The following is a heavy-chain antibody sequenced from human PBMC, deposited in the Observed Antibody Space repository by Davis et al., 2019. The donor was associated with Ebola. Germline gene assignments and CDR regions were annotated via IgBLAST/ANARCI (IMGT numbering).Heavy chain of an antibody. CDR3: AKDWDDNGSYYDVFDH. D-gene: IGHD3-22*01. V-gene: IGHV3-30*02. Sequence: GESLKISCAASGFTLSGYDMNWVRQAPGKGLQWVAAIWDDVSNKYYADSVEGRFTISRDNSKSTLFLQMSGLRAEDTAVYYCAKDWDDNGSYYDVFDHWGQGTLVTVSS. CDR2: IWDDVSNK. J-gene: IGHJ4*02. CDR1: GFTLSGYD.